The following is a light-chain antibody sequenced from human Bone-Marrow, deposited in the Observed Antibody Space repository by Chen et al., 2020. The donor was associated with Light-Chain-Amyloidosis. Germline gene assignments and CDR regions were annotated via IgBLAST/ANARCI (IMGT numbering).Light chain of an antibody. CDR2: QVD. Sequence: QSALTQPPSASGSPGQSVTISCTGTSGDVGGYKYVSWYQQYPGKAPTLIIFQVDKRPSGVHDRYSGSRYGNTASLTVSGLQAEDEADYYCCSYAGRNNEVVFGGGTKLTVL. CDR3: CSYAGRNNEVV. J-gene: IGLJ2*01. CDR1: SGDVGGYKY. V-gene: IGLV2-8*01.